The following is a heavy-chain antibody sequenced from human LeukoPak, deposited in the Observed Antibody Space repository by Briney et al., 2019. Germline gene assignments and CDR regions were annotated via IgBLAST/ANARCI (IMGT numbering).Heavy chain of an antibody. Sequence: GASVKVSCKASGGTFSSYAISWVRQAPGQGLEWMGGIIPIFGTANYAQKFQGRVTITTDGSTSTAYMELSSLRSEDTAVYYCARSSYNWNYVKFDYWGQGTLVTVSS. CDR2: IIPIFGTA. CDR3: ARSSYNWNYVKFDY. J-gene: IGHJ4*02. D-gene: IGHD1-7*01. CDR1: GGTFSSYA. V-gene: IGHV1-69*05.